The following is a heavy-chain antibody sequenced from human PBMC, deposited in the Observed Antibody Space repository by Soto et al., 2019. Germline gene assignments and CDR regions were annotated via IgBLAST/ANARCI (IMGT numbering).Heavy chain of an antibody. Sequence: EVQLVESGGGLVKPGGSLRLSCAASGFTFNTYTMNWVRQAPGKGLEWVSSISRRSIYIYYADSVTGRFTISRDDARNSLYLQMNCLRAEDTAVYYCAREEVSRPNTYHGLDVWGQGTTVTVSS. J-gene: IGHJ6*02. V-gene: IGHV3-21*01. CDR3: AREEVSRPNTYHGLDV. CDR2: ISRRSIYI. CDR1: GFTFNTYT.